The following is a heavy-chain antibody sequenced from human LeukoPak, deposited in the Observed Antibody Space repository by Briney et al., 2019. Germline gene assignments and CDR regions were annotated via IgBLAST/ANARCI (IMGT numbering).Heavy chain of an antibody. CDR3: ASSYSSSWYRVY. Sequence: GGSLRLSCAASGFTFSSYWMHWVRQAPGKGLVWVSRINSDGSSTSYADSVKGRFTISGDNAKNTLYLQMNSLRAEDTAVYYCASSYSSSWYRVYWGQGTLVTVSS. CDR2: INSDGSST. J-gene: IGHJ4*02. V-gene: IGHV3-74*01. CDR1: GFTFSSYW. D-gene: IGHD6-13*01.